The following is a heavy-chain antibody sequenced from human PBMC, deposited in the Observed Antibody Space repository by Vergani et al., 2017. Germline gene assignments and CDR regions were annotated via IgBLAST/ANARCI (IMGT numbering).Heavy chain of an antibody. CDR3: AKETDYDSSGPDY. CDR1: GFTFSTYA. Sequence: EVQLLESGGALVQPGGSLRLSCAASGFTFSTYAMTWVRQAPGKGLEWVSGITSGLNTYYADSVKGRFTISRDNSKNTLYLQMNSLRAEDTAVYYCAKETDYDSSGPDYWGQGTLVTVSS. CDR2: ITSGLNT. D-gene: IGHD3-22*01. V-gene: IGHV3-23*01. J-gene: IGHJ4*02.